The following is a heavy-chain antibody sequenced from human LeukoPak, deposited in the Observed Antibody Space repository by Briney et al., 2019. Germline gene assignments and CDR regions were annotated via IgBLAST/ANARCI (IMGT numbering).Heavy chain of an antibody. CDR3: ATLLAALDY. Sequence: SETLSLTRTVSGGSISSYYWSWIRQPPGKGLEWIGYIYYSGSTNYNPSLKSRVTISVDTSKNQFSLKLSSVTAADTAVYYCATLLAALDYWGQGTLVTVSS. D-gene: IGHD2-15*01. CDR1: GGSISSYY. J-gene: IGHJ4*02. CDR2: IYYSGST. V-gene: IGHV4-59*08.